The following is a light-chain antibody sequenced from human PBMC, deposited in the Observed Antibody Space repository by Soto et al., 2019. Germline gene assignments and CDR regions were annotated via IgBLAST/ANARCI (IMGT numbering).Light chain of an antibody. V-gene: IGKV1-5*03. J-gene: IGKJ1*01. CDR3: QQYQSLWT. CDR2: KAS. CDR1: HSISSW. Sequence: DIQMTQSPSTLSASVGDTVTITCRASHSISSWLAWYQQKPGKAPKVLIYKASSLESGVPSRFSGSGSGTEFTLTISSLQPDDSATYYCQQYQSLWTFGQGTKVEIK.